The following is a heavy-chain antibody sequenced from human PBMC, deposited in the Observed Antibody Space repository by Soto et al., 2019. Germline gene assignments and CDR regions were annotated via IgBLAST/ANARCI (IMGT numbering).Heavy chain of an antibody. CDR3: AREPPKLEPSIYYMDV. CDR2: INAGNGNT. CDR1: GYTFTSYA. Sequence: ASVKVSCKASGYTFTSYAMHWVRQAPGQRLEWMGWINAGNGNTKYSQKFQGRVTITRDTSAGTAYMELSSLRSEDTAVYYCAREPPKLEPSIYYMDVWGKGTTVTVSS. J-gene: IGHJ6*03. D-gene: IGHD1-1*01. V-gene: IGHV1-3*01.